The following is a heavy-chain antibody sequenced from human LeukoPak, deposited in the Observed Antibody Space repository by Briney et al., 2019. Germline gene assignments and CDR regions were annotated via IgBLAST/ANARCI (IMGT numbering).Heavy chain of an antibody. CDR1: GFTFGSYA. J-gene: IGHJ4*02. CDR3: AKGSSDSWYSALEY. Sequence: GGSLRLSCAGSGFTFGSYAMTWVRQAPGKGLKWVSGISASNGNTYHADSVKGRFTISRDNSKGTLYLQMSSLRVEDTAVYYCAKGSSDSWYSALEYWGQGTLVTVSS. CDR2: ISASNGNT. D-gene: IGHD3-22*01. V-gene: IGHV3-23*01.